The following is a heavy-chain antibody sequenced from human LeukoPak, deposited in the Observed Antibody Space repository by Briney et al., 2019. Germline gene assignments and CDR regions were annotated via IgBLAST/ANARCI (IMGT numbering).Heavy chain of an antibody. D-gene: IGHD4-23*01. CDR1: GYTFTSYD. CDR2: MNPNSGNT. J-gene: IGHJ6*03. Sequence: ASVKVSCKASGYTFTSYDINWVRQATGQGLEWMGWMNPNSGNTGYAQKFQGRVTITRNTSISTAYMELSSLRSEGTAVYYCARGSGLRWFYYYYMDVWGKGTTVTVSS. V-gene: IGHV1-8*03. CDR3: ARGSGLRWFYYYYMDV.